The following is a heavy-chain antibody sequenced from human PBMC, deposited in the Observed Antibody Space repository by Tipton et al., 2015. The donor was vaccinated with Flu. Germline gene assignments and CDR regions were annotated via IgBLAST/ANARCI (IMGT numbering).Heavy chain of an antibody. J-gene: IGHJ4*02. CDR3: ARYSGSGSNYIAPNFDY. Sequence: TLSLTCTVSGGSTSSSGYYWGWIRQSPGKGLEWIGSMYYSGSTYYTASLKSRVTISGDTSKDQVSLNLTSVTAADTAVYYCARYSGSGSNYIAPNFDYWGQGTLVTVSS. D-gene: IGHD3-10*01. V-gene: IGHV4-39*07. CDR2: MYYSGST. CDR1: GGSTSSSGYY.